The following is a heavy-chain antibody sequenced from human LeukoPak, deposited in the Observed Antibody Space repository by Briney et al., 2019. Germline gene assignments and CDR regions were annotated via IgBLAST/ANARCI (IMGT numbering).Heavy chain of an antibody. Sequence: GGSLRLSCAASGFTFSSYAMHWVRQAPGKGLEWVAVISYDGSNKYCADSVKGRFTISRDNSKNTLYLQMNSLRAEDTAVYYCARDGYEGEGWGYYFDYWGQGTLVTVSS. D-gene: IGHD5-12*01. J-gene: IGHJ4*02. V-gene: IGHV3-30-3*01. CDR2: ISYDGSNK. CDR3: ARDGYEGEGWGYYFDY. CDR1: GFTFSSYA.